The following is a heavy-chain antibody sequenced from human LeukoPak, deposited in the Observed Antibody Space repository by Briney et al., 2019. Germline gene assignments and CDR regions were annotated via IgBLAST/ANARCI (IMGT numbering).Heavy chain of an antibody. J-gene: IGHJ6*03. D-gene: IGHD2/OR15-2a*01. CDR3: ARDLRSSPPYFLYYMDV. CDR1: GFTFRTHS. Sequence: PGGSLRLSCAASGFTFRTHSMSWVREGPGKGLECVSFISGSSDDIYYADSVKGRFTISTDNAKNSLFLQMNSLGVEDTAVYYCARDLRSSPPYFLYYMDVWGKGTTVTVSS. V-gene: IGHV3-21*06. CDR2: ISGSSDDI.